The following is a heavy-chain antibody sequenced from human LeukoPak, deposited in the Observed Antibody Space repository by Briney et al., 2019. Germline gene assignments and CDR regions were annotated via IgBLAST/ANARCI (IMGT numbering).Heavy chain of an antibody. Sequence: PSETLSLTCTVSGGSISSGDYYWNWIRQPPGKGLEWIGYIYFSGSTNYNPSLKSRVTISVDTSKNQFSLKVSSVTAADTAVYYCARPYYYDSRIDPWGQGILVTVSS. V-gene: IGHV4-30-4*01. D-gene: IGHD3-22*01. CDR1: GGSISSGDYY. CDR3: ARPYYYDSRIDP. J-gene: IGHJ5*02. CDR2: IYFSGST.